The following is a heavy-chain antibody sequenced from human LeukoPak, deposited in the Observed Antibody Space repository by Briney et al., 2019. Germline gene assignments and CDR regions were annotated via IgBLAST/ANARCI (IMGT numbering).Heavy chain of an antibody. CDR2: IRSDGSNK. CDR1: GFTFSGYG. D-gene: IGHD6-13*01. Sequence: GGSLRLSCAASGFTFSGYGMHWVRQAPGQGLELVAFIRSDGSNKYYADSVKGRYIVSRDNSKNTLYLLMNSLRSEDTAVYYCATGGIAAALDHWGQGTLVTVSS. J-gene: IGHJ4*02. V-gene: IGHV3-30*02. CDR3: ATGGIAAALDH.